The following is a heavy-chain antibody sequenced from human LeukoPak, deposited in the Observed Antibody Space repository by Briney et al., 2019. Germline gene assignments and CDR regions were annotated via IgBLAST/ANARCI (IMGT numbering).Heavy chain of an antibody. CDR3: ARLVAATGNFDY. CDR2: IYHSRST. CDR1: GGSISSGGYS. J-gene: IGHJ4*02. D-gene: IGHD6-13*01. Sequence: SQTLSLTCAVSGGSISSGGYSWSWIRQPPGKGLEWIGYIYHSRSTYYNPSLKSRVTISVDRSKNQFSLKLSSVTAADTAVYYCARLVAATGNFDYWGQGTLVTVSS. V-gene: IGHV4-30-2*01.